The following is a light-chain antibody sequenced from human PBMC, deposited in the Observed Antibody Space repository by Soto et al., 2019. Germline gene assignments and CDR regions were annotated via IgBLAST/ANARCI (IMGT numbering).Light chain of an antibody. Sequence: DIVMTQYRDSLALSLGDRSTINCNSSQSVLYSSNNKNYLSWYQHKPGKAPRLLISAASRLQSGVPPRFSGSGSGTEFTLTINSLRPEDFASYYCQQSYSSSPITFGPGTDWRL. CDR2: AAS. V-gene: IGKV4-1*01. J-gene: IGKJ5*01. CDR1: QSVLYSSNNKNY. CDR3: QQSYSSSPIT.